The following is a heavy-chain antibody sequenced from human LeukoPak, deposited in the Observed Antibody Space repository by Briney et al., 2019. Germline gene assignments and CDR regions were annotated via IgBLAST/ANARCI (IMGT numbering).Heavy chain of an antibody. V-gene: IGHV4-34*01. CDR3: AREQIVVVITTRDAFDI. D-gene: IGHD3-22*01. CDR1: GGSFSGYY. CDR2: INHSGST. J-gene: IGHJ3*02. Sequence: SETLSLTCAVYGGSFSGYYWSWIRQPPGKGLEWIGEINHSGSTNYNPSLKSRVTISVDTSKNQFSLKLSSVTAADTAVYYCAREQIVVVITTRDAFDIWGQGTMVTVSS.